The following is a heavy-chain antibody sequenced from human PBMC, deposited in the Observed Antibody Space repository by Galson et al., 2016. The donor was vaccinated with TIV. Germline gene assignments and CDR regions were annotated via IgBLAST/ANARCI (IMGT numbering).Heavy chain of an antibody. Sequence: SVKVSCKASGGTFRSYVVTWVRQAPGQGLEWMGGIISISGTANYAQKFQGRLTITTEESTSTSYMELTSLTSEDTAIYYCARGNPVAGRGIDYWGQGTLVTVSS. CDR3: ARGNPVAGRGIDY. D-gene: IGHD6-19*01. CDR1: GGTFRSYV. V-gene: IGHV1-69*05. CDR2: IISISGTA. J-gene: IGHJ4*02.